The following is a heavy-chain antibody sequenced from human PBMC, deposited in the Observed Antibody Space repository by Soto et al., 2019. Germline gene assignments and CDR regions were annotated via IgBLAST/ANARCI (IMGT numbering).Heavy chain of an antibody. CDR1: GFTFSSYA. CDR2: ISGSGGST. V-gene: IGHV3-23*01. D-gene: IGHD6-13*01. J-gene: IGHJ4*02. Sequence: PGGSLRLSCAASGFTFSSYAMSWVRQAPGKGLEWVSAISGSGGSTYHADSVKGRFTISRDNSKNTLYLQMNSLRAEDTAVYYCAKDPTRYSSWSRYYFDYWGQGTLVTVSS. CDR3: AKDPTRYSSWSRYYFDY.